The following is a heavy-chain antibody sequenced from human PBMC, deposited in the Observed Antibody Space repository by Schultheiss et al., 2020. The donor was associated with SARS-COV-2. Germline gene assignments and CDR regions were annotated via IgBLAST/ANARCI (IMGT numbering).Heavy chain of an antibody. V-gene: IGHV3-30*04. CDR2: ISYDGSNK. J-gene: IGHJ4*02. D-gene: IGHD6-19*01. CDR3: ARDIGKWLVLGY. CDR1: GYTFSSYA. Sequence: GGSLRLSCKASGYTFSSYAMHWVRQAPGKGLEWVAVISYDGSNKYYADSVKGRFTISRDNSKNTLYLQMNSLRAEDTAVYYCARDIGKWLVLGYWGQGTLVTVSS.